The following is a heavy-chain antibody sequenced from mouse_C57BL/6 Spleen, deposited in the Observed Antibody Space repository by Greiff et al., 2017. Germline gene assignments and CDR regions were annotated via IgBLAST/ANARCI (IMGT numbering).Heavy chain of an antibody. CDR2: ISSGSSTI. Sequence: VQLKESGGGLVKPGGSLKLSCAASGFTLSDYGMHWVRQAPEKGLEWVAYISSGSSTIYSADTVKGRFTISRDNAKNTLFLQMTSLRSEDTAMYDCARTGTHYWGQGTTLTVSS. CDR3: ARTGTHY. D-gene: IGHD4-1*01. CDR1: GFTLSDYG. V-gene: IGHV5-17*01. J-gene: IGHJ2*01.